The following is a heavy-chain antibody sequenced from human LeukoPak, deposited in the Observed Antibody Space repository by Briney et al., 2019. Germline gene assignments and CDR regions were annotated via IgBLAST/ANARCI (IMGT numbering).Heavy chain of an antibody. D-gene: IGHD2/OR15-2a*01. Sequence: PGGAPRLFFAAPGLNLTKYWMHWVRPTPGKGVMWVSRVDFDGTGTTYADSVRGRFTISRDNAKNTVYLQMNSLRAEDTAVYFCATGLGFYYDYWGQGTLVTVSS. CDR1: GLNLTKYW. V-gene: IGHV3-74*03. CDR3: ATGLGFYYDY. J-gene: IGHJ4*02. CDR2: VDFDGTGT.